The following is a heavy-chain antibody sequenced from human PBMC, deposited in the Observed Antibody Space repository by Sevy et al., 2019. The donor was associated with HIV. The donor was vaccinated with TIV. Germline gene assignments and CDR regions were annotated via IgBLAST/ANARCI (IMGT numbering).Heavy chain of an antibody. CDR1: GFTFSSYA. D-gene: IGHD5-18*01. J-gene: IGHJ6*02. CDR3: ARDLKQGGIQLWLQFGMDV. CDR2: ISYDRSNK. V-gene: IGHV3-30*04. Sequence: GGSRRLSCAASGFTFSSYAMHWVRQAPGKGLEWVAVISYDRSNKYYADSVKGRFTISRDNSKNTLYLQINSLRAEDTAVYYCARDLKQGGIQLWLQFGMDVWGQGTTVTVSS.